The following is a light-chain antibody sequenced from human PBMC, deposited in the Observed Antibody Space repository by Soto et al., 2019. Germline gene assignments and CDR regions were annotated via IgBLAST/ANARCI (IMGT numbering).Light chain of an antibody. J-gene: IGKJ1*01. CDR3: QQYNSDSWT. CDR2: AAS. CDR1: QSISSY. V-gene: IGKV1-39*01. Sequence: DIQMTQSPSSLSASVGDRVTITCRASQSISSYLNWYQQKPGKAPKLLIYAASTLQSGVPSRFSGSGSGTEFTLTISSLQPDDFATYYCQQYNSDSWTFGQGTKVDI.